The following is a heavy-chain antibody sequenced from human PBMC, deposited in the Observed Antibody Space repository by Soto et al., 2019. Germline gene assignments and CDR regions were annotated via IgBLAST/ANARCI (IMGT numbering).Heavy chain of an antibody. CDR2: IIPSRGIA. J-gene: IGHJ4*02. D-gene: IGHD3-16*01. CDR1: GGTFSSYT. Sequence: SVKVSCKASGGTFSSYTISWVRQAPGQGLEWMGMIIPSRGIASYAQKFQGRVTMTRDKSTSTVYMELSSLRSEDTAVYYCARGPVGGPMATDYWGQGTLVTVSS. CDR3: ARGPVGGPMATDY. V-gene: IGHV1-69*02.